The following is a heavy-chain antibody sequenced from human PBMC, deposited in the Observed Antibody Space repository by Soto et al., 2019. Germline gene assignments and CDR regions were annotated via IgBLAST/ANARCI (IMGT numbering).Heavy chain of an antibody. J-gene: IGHJ4*02. V-gene: IGHV3-23*01. CDR1: GFIFSSYS. CDR2: ISAFSDSI. Sequence: GGSLRLSCAASGFIFSSYSMYWVRQAPGKGPEGVAGISAFSDSILYADSVEGRFTISRDNSKNTQYLQLNNLRADDTAVYFCAKKRRSGGDNWYFDSWGQGTLVTVSS. CDR3: AKKRRSGGDNWYFDS. D-gene: IGHD2-21*02.